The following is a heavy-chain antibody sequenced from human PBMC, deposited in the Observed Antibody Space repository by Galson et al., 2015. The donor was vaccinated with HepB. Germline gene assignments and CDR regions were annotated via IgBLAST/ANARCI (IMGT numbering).Heavy chain of an antibody. Sequence: SLRLSCAASGFTFSSYAMHWVRQAPGKGLEWVAVISYDGSNKYYADSVKGRFTISRDNSKNTLYLQMNSPRAEDTAVYYCARVGIVGATVGWFDPWGQGTLVTVSS. D-gene: IGHD1-26*01. CDR2: ISYDGSNK. CDR1: GFTFSSYA. V-gene: IGHV3-30*04. CDR3: ARVGIVGATVGWFDP. J-gene: IGHJ5*02.